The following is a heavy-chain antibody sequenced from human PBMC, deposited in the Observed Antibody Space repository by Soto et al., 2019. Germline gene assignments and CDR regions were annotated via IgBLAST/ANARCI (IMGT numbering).Heavy chain of an antibody. V-gene: IGHV3-21*01. CDR2: ISSSSSYI. J-gene: IGHJ4*02. D-gene: IGHD6-19*01. CDR1: GFTFSSYS. Sequence: PGGSLRLSCAASGFTFSSYSMNWVRQAPGKGLEWVSSISSSSSYIYYADSVKGRFTISRDNAKNSLYLQMNSLRAEDTAVYYCARDTRQWLVLDYWGQGTLVTVSS. CDR3: ARDTRQWLVLDY.